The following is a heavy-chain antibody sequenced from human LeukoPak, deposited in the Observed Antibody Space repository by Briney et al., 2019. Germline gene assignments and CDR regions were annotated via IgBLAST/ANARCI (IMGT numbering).Heavy chain of an antibody. Sequence: GGSLRLSCAASSFTFSNAWMNWVRQAPGKGLEWVGRIKSKTDGGTTDYAAPVKGRFTISRDDSKNTLYLQMNSLKTEDTAVYYCTTLAYCGGDCYDAFDIWGQGTMVTVSS. V-gene: IGHV3-15*07. CDR1: SFTFSNAW. D-gene: IGHD2-21*02. CDR2: IKSKTDGGTT. J-gene: IGHJ3*02. CDR3: TTLAYCGGDCYDAFDI.